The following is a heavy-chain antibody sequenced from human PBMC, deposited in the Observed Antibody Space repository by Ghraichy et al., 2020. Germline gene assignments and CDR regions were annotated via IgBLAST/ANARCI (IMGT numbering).Heavy chain of an antibody. J-gene: IGHJ4*02. CDR1: GFTFSHAW. CDR3: TTVEGDYDYFSGY. Sequence: GALRLSCAASGFTFSHAWMSWVRQAPGKGLEWVGRIKSKTYGGTTDYAAPVKGRFTISRDDSKNTLYLQMNSLKTEDTAVYYCTTVEGDYDYFSGYWGQGTLVTVSS. D-gene: IGHD3-16*01. V-gene: IGHV3-15*01. CDR2: IKSKTYGGTT.